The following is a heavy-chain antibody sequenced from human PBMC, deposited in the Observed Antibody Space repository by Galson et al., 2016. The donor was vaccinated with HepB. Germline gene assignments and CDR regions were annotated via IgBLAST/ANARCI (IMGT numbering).Heavy chain of an antibody. J-gene: IGHJ5*01. CDR1: GFTFSRNS. CDR2: INSRSSSI. Sequence: SLRLSCAASGFTFSRNSMNWVRQAPGKGLEWVSYINSRSSSIYYADSVRGRFTISRDNGQNSLYLQMNSLRDDDTAVYYSTRELGAGYSTGVDTWGHGTLVTGSS. D-gene: IGHD2-15*01. CDR3: TRELGAGYSTGVDT. V-gene: IGHV3-48*02.